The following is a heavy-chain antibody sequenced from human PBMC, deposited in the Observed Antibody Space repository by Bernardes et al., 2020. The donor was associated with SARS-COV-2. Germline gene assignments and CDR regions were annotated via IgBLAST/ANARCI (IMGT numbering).Heavy chain of an antibody. V-gene: IGHV3-53*01. J-gene: IGHJ3*02. Sequence: GCPLLRSCAVSGLTVSYTHMNWVRQAPGQGLEWVSVIYRGGTIKYADSVKGRFTISRDNSKNTLYLQMNDLRAEDTAIYYCAKAGGEAALDTFDIWGQGTMITVSS. CDR2: IYRGGTI. D-gene: IGHD3-16*01. CDR3: AKAGGEAALDTFDI. CDR1: GLTVSYTH.